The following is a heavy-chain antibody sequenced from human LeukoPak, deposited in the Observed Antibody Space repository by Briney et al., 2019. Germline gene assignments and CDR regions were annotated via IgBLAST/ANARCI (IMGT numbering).Heavy chain of an antibody. V-gene: IGHV1-8*01. Sequence: ASVKVSCKASGYTFTSYDINWVRQATGQGLEWMGWMNPNSGNTGYAQKFQGRVTMTRNTSISTAYMELSSLRSEDTAVYYCASGGEASYSSSWSPFDYWGQGTLVTVSS. CDR3: ASGGEASYSSSWSPFDY. D-gene: IGHD6-13*01. CDR2: MNPNSGNT. CDR1: GYTFTSYD. J-gene: IGHJ4*02.